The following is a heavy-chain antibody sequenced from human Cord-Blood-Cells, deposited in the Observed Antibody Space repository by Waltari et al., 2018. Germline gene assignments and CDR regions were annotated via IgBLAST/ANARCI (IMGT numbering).Heavy chain of an antibody. V-gene: IGHV1-3*01. Sequence: QVQLVQSGAEVKKPGASVKVSCKASGYTFTSYAMHWVRQASGQRLEWMGWINAGTGNTKYSQEFQGRVTITSDTSAGTAYMGLSSLRSEDTDVYYCARAPPRRWNDAVDIWGQGTMVTVSS. CDR1: GYTFTSYA. D-gene: IGHD1-1*01. CDR2: INAGTGNT. J-gene: IGHJ3*02. CDR3: ARAPPRRWNDAVDI.